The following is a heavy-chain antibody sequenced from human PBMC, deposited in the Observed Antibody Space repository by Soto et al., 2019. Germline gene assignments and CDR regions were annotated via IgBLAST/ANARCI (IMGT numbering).Heavy chain of an antibody. Sequence: EVQLLESGGGLVQPGGSLRLSCAASGFTFSSYAMRWVRQAPRKGLEWVSAISGSGDSTYYADSVKGRFTISRDNSKNTLYLQMNRLRAEDTAVEYCARRGSGGYYDYWGQGTRVTVSS. V-gene: IGHV3-23*01. CDR1: GFTFSSYA. CDR3: ARRGSGGYYDY. D-gene: IGHD1-26*01. CDR2: ISGSGDST. J-gene: IGHJ4*02.